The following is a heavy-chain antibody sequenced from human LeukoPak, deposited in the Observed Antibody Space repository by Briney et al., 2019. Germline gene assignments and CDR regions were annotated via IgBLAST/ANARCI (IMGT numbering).Heavy chain of an antibody. CDR1: GGSVSSGSYY. D-gene: IGHD3-9*01. Sequence: SETLSLTCTVSGGSVSSGSYYWSWIRQHPGKGLEWIGYIYYSGSTNYNPSLKSRVTISVDTSKNQFSLKLSSVTAADTAVYYCARQNYDILTGYHNWFDPWGQGTLVTVSS. J-gene: IGHJ5*02. CDR3: ARQNYDILTGYHNWFDP. V-gene: IGHV4-61*01. CDR2: IYYSGST.